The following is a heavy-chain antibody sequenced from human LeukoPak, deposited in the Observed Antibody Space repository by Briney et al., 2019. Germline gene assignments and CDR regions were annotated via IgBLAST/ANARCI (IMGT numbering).Heavy chain of an antibody. J-gene: IGHJ4*02. CDR3: ARRRGDFREGEFDY. D-gene: IGHD3-10*01. CDR2: IHSGGST. V-gene: IGHV4-4*08. CDR1: GVSISGFY. Sequence: SETLSLTCIASGVSISGFYWSWIRQPPRKGPEWVGYIHSGGSTASNPSLRSRFTFSTATSKTKPFLRLTSVTATDTAVYCSARRRGDFREGEFDYWGQGIPVTVST.